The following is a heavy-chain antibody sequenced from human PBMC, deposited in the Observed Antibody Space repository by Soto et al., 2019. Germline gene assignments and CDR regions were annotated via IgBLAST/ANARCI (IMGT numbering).Heavy chain of an antibody. CDR3: ARDGDVNTGFGKDY. J-gene: IGHJ4*02. V-gene: IGHV3-33*01. CDR2: IWHDGGNK. D-gene: IGHD3-16*01. CDR1: GFTFSSYV. Sequence: GGSLRLSCAASGFTFSSYVMHWVRQSPGKGLEWVAFIWHDGGNKFYAESVKGRFTISRDNSKNTLYLQMTSLSAEDTAMYYCARDGDVNTGFGKDYWGQGTLVTVSS.